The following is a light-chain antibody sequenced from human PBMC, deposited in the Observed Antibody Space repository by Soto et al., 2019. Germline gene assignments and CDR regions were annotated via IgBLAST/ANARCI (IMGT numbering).Light chain of an antibody. CDR3: QQYNDWPLT. J-gene: IGKJ4*01. Sequence: EIVMTQSPATLSVSPGERATLSCRASQSVNSNLAWYQQKPGQAPRPLIYGASTRATGIPARFSGSGSGTEFTLTISSLQSEDCAVYYCQQYNDWPLTFGGGTKVDIK. CDR1: QSVNSN. V-gene: IGKV3-15*01. CDR2: GAS.